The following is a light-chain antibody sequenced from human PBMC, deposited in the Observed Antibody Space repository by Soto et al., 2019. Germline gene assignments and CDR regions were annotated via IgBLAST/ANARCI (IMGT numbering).Light chain of an antibody. CDR1: QRVRSN. CDR2: GAS. CDR3: QQYNNWPRT. J-gene: IGKJ1*01. V-gene: IGKV3-15*01. Sequence: ERVMTQSPATLSVSPGVRATRSSRASQRVRSNLAWYQQKPGQTPRLLIFGASTRSTGIPARFSGSGSGTEFTLTISSLQSEDFAIYYCQQYNNWPRTFGQGTKVEIK.